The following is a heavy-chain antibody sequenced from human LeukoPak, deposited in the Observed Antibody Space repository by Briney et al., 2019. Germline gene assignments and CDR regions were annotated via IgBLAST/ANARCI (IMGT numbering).Heavy chain of an antibody. CDR2: ISGSGGRI. Sequence: GGSLTLSCAASGFTFRSYAMSWVRQAPGKGLEWVSVISGSGGRIYYADSVKGRFTISRDNSTNTLYLQMKSLRAEDTAVYYCASRDPCSGGSCYGLGYWGQGTLVTVSS. J-gene: IGHJ4*02. CDR3: ASRDPCSGGSCYGLGY. CDR1: GFTFRSYA. V-gene: IGHV3-23*01. D-gene: IGHD2-15*01.